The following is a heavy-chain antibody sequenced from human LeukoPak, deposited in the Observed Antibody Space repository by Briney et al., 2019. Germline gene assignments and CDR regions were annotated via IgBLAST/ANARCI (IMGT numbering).Heavy chain of an antibody. J-gene: IGHJ6*03. V-gene: IGHV3-74*01. CDR2: INSDGSST. CDR3: ARVVGYYYHYMDV. Sequence: GGSLRLSCAASGFTFSSYWMHWVRQAPGKGLVWVSRINSDGSSTSYADSVKGRFTISRDNAKNTLYLQMNSLRAEDAAVYYCARVVGYYYHYMDVWGKGTTGTISS. CDR1: GFTFSSYW.